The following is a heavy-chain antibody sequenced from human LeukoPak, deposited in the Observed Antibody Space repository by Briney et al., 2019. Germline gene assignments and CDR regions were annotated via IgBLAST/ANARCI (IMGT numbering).Heavy chain of an antibody. CDR1: GFPFNAYW. J-gene: IGHJ4*02. Sequence: PGGSLRLSCAASGFPFNAYWMTWVRQAPGKGLEWVDNIRQDGDTKYYVDSVKGRFTISRDNAMNSLYLQMNSLRAEDTAVYYCARRSSGSPPYYFGYWGQGTLVTVSS. V-gene: IGHV3-7*01. D-gene: IGHD1-26*01. CDR2: IRQDGDTK. CDR3: ARRSSGSPPYYFGY.